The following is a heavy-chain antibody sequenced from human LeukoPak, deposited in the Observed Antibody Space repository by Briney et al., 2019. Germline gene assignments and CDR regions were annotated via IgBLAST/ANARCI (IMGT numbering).Heavy chain of an antibody. V-gene: IGHV3-74*01. CDR3: ATSTVTCLCSFDI. CDR2: TNTDESST. J-gene: IGHJ3*02. D-gene: IGHD4-17*01. CDR1: GITFSSYW. Sequence: GGSLRLSCAASGITFSSYWLHWVRQAPGKGLVWVSRTNTDESSTRYADSGKGRFTISRDNAKNTLYLQMNSLRAEDTAVYYCATSTVTCLCSFDIWGQGTMVTVS.